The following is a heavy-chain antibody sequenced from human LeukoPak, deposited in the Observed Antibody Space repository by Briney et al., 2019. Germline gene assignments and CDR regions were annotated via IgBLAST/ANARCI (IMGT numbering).Heavy chain of an antibody. J-gene: IGHJ4*02. CDR1: GFTFSSYA. Sequence: GGSLRLSCAASGFTFSSYAMSWVRQAPGKGLEWVSGINDSGGSTYYADSVKGRFTFSRDNAKNSLYLQMNSLRAEDTAVYYCARVWGDYSNTDYWGQGTLVTVSS. D-gene: IGHD4-11*01. V-gene: IGHV3-23*01. CDR3: ARVWGDYSNTDY. CDR2: INDSGGST.